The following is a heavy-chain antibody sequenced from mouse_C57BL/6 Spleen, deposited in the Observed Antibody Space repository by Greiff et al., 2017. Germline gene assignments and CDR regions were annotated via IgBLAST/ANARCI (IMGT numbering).Heavy chain of an antibody. CDR2: IDPSDSYT. V-gene: IGHV1-69*01. J-gene: IGHJ2*01. Sequence: VQLQQPGAELVMPGASVKLSCKASGYTFTSYWMHWVKQRPGHGLEWIGEIDPSDSYTNYNQKFKGKSTLTVDKSSSTAYMQLSSLTSEDSAVYYCARLGSYYFDYWGQGTTLTVSS. CDR1: GYTFTSYW. CDR3: ARLGSYYFDY.